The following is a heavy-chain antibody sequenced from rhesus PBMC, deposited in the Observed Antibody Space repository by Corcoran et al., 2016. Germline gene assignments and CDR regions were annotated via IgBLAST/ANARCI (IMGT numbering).Heavy chain of an antibody. V-gene: IGHV4S9*01. Sequence: VQLQESGPGLVKPSETLSLTCAVSGGSISGGYNWNWIRQPPGKGLEWVGNIYGGGAATYYTPSLKSRLTTSKDTSKNRCLLKLSSVTAADTGVYYCARASRGLAAALEYWGQGVLVTVSS. CDR1: GGSISGGYN. J-gene: IGHJ4*01. D-gene: IGHD6-25*01. CDR2: IYGGGAAT. CDR3: ARASRGLAAALEY.